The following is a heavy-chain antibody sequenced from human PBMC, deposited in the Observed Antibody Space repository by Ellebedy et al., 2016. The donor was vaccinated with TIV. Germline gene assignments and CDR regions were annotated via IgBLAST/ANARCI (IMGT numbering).Heavy chain of an antibody. J-gene: IGHJ6*02. Sequence: ASVKVSCXASGGTFSSYAVSWVRQAHGQGLEWMGGIIPIFGTANYAQKFQGRVTITADESTSTAYMELSSLRSEDTAVYYCARSVVVTAINYYYYGMDVWGQGTTVTVSS. CDR1: GGTFSSYA. V-gene: IGHV1-69*13. CDR2: IIPIFGTA. CDR3: ARSVVVTAINYYYYGMDV. D-gene: IGHD2-21*02.